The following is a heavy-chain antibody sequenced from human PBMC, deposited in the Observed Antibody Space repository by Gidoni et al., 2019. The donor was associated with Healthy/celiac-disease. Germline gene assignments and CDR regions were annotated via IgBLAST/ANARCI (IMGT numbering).Heavy chain of an antibody. CDR3: TRGPFERAGAVPGTSDYYFYGMDV. J-gene: IGHJ6*02. Sequence: EVQLVESGGDLVQPGGSRRLSCIASGFSVSTYDMHWVRQATGKGLEWVSGIGTAGDPHYLGSVKGRFTISRENARNSLYLQMHSLPAEDTAVYYCTRGPFERAGAVPGTSDYYFYGMDVWGQGTTVTFSS. CDR1: GFSVSTYD. V-gene: IGHV3-13*05. D-gene: IGHD6-19*01. CDR2: IGTAGDP.